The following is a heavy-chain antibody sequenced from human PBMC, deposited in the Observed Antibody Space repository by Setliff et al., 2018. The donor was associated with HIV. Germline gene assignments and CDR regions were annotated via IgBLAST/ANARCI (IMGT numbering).Heavy chain of an antibody. J-gene: IGHJ4*01. CDR3: ARGALLAVFDFDH. Sequence: SVKVSCKASGGTFKNYAISWVRQAPGQGLEWMGGITPIFGTTKYALDFLGRVTITADESATTAYMELNNLRSDDTAVYFFARGALLAVFDFDHWGHGTLVTVSS. D-gene: IGHD2-21*01. CDR1: GGTFKNYA. CDR2: ITPIFGTT. V-gene: IGHV1-69*13.